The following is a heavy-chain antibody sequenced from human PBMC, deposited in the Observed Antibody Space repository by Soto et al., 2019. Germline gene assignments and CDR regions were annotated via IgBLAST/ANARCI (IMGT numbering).Heavy chain of an antibody. V-gene: IGHV1-24*01. CDR3: AADVRVAPAGLWLY. J-gene: IGHJ4*02. CDR2: FDPEDGET. CDR1: GYTLTELS. D-gene: IGHD2-15*01. Sequence: ASVKVSCKVSGYTLTELSMHWVRQAPGKGLEWMGGFDPEDGETIYPQKFQGRVTMTEDASTDTAYMELSSLRSDDTAVYYCAADVRVAPAGLWLYWGQGALVTVSS.